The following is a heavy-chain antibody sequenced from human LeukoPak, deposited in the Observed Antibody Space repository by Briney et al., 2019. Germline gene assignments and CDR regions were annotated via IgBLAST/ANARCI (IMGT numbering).Heavy chain of an antibody. V-gene: IGHV3-7*01. J-gene: IGHJ4*02. CDR3: ASDHGSGSFDDY. D-gene: IGHD3-10*01. CDR1: GVTFSIYW. CDR2: IKQDGSEE. Sequence: QTGGSLRLSCAASGVTFSIYWMRWVRQAPGKGLEWVANIKQDGSEEYYVDSVKGRFTISRDDAKNSLYLQMNSLRADDTAVYYCASDHGSGSFDDYWGQGTLVTVSS.